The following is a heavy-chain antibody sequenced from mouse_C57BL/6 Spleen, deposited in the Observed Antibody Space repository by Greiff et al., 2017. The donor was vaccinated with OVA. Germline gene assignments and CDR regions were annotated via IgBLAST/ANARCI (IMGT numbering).Heavy chain of an antibody. CDR1: GFTFSSYG. D-gene: IGHD1-1*01. CDR3: ARHPYGSSSYYFDY. V-gene: IGHV5-6*01. J-gene: IGHJ2*01. Sequence: EVHLVESGGDLVKPGGSLKLSCAASGFTFSSYGMSWVRQTPDKRLEWVATISSGGSYTYYPGSVKGRFTISRDNAKNTLYLQMSSLKSEDTAMYYCARHPYGSSSYYFDYWGQGTTLTVSS. CDR2: ISSGGSYT.